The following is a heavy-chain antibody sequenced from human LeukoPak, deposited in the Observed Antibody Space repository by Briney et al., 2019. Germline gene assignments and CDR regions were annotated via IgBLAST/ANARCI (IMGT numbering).Heavy chain of an antibody. V-gene: IGHV3-48*02. Sequence: PSETLSLTCTVSGGSISANTFYWVWIRQPPGKGLEWVSYISSSSTTIYYADSVKGRFTISRDNAKNSLYLQMNSLRDEDTAVYYCARGRGDYWGQGTLVTVSS. CDR2: ISSSSTTI. CDR3: ARGRGDY. J-gene: IGHJ4*02. CDR1: GGSISANT.